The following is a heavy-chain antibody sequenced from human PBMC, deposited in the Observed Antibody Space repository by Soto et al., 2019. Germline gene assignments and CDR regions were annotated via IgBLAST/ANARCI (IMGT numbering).Heavy chain of an antibody. J-gene: IGHJ6*02. Sequence: GPLRLAGAASGFTFSSYGMHWVRQAPGKGLEWVAVIWYDGSNKYYADSVKGRFTISRDNSKNTLYLQMNSLRAEDTAVYYCARAVGMDVWGQGTTVTVSS. V-gene: IGHV3-33*01. CDR2: IWYDGSNK. CDR3: ARAVGMDV. CDR1: GFTFSSYG.